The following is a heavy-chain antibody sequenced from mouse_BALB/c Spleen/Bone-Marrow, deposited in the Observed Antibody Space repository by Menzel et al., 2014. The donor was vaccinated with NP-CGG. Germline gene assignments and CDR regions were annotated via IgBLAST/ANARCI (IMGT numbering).Heavy chain of an antibody. CDR3: ARGGGFAY. CDR2: FHPYNDDT. Sequence: VMLVESGAELVKPGASVKMSCKAFGYTFTTYPIEWMKQNHGKSLEWIGNFHPYNDDTNYNEKFRGKAKLTVERSSGTVYLELSRLTSDDSAVYYWARGGGFAYWGQGTLVTVSA. V-gene: IGHV1-47*01. CDR1: GYTFTTYP. J-gene: IGHJ3*01.